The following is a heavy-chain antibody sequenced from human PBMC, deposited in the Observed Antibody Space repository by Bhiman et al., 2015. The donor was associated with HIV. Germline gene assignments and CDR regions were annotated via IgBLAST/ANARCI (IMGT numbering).Heavy chain of an antibody. CDR1: GFTFSSYE. D-gene: IGHD3-10*01. Sequence: EVQLVESGGGLAQPGGSLRLSCAASGFTFSSYEMNWVRQAPGKGLEWVSYISSSSSTIYYADSVKGRFTISRDNAKNSLYLQMNGLRAEDTAVYYCASGSGSVNFDYWGQGTLVTVSS. J-gene: IGHJ4*02. CDR2: ISSSSSTI. CDR3: ASGSGSVNFDY. V-gene: IGHV3-48*03.